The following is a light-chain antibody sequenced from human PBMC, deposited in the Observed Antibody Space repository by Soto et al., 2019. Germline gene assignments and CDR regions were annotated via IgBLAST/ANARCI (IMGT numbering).Light chain of an antibody. Sequence: EIVLTQSPGPVTLSPAQRATLTCSARPSVSSSYLAWYQQKPGQAPRPLIYGASTRATGIPDRFSGSGSGTDFTLTISRLEPEDFAVYYCQQYGSSINFGRGTRVDIK. CDR2: GAS. CDR1: PSVSSSY. V-gene: IGKV3-20*01. J-gene: IGKJ4*01. CDR3: QQYGSSIN.